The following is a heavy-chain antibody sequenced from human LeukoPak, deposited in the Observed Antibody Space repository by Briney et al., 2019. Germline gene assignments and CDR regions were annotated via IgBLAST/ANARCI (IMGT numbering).Heavy chain of an antibody. J-gene: IGHJ4*02. D-gene: IGHD1-7*01. CDR1: GFTFSTCA. CDR2: ISSNGGST. Sequence: GGSLRLSCAASGFTFSTCAMHWVRQAPGKGLEYVSGISSNGGSTYYADSVKGRFTISRDNSKNSLYLQMSSLRAEDTAVYYCIGNRGGRNYGFDYWGQGTLLTVSS. CDR3: IGNRGGRNYGFDY. V-gene: IGHV3-64D*06.